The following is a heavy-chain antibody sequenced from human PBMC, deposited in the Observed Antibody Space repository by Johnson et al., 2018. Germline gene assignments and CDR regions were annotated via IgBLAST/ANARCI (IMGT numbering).Heavy chain of an antibody. V-gene: IGHV3-21*06. CDR3: ARTRGGSSAFGMDV. J-gene: IGHJ6*02. CDR1: GFYFNVYS. Sequence: VQLVESGGGLVKPGGSLRLSCKASGFYFNVYSMTWVRQAPGKGLEWVSFIGAESVYIQYADSVRGRFTISRDNAKNSLYLQMNSLRADDTAVYYCARTRGGSSAFGMDVWGQGTTVTVSS. D-gene: IGHD1-26*01. CDR2: IGAESVYI.